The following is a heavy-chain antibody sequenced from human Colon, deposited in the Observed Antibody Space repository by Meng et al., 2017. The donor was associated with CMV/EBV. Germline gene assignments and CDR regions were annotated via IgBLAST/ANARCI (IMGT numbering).Heavy chain of an antibody. CDR2: MSYDESKT. J-gene: IGHJ6*02. CDR1: GPMFSKYA. D-gene: IGHD3-10*01. V-gene: IGHV3-30*04. Sequence: GGSLRLSCAASGPMFSKYAMHWVRQAPGKGLEWVALMSYDESKTYYADSVQGRFTISRDISENTLYLEMNNLTPEDTAVYYCARPRGTYYYGSSMDVWGQGTTVTVSS. CDR3: ARPRGTYYYGSSMDV.